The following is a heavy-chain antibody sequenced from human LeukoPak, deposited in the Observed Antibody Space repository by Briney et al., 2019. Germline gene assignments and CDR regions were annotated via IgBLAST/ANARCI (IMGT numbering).Heavy chain of an antibody. D-gene: IGHD3-22*01. CDR2: ISWNSGSI. J-gene: IGHJ4*02. CDR3: AKGSHYYDSSGSLD. CDR1: GFTFDDYA. Sequence: PGGSLRLSCAASGFTFDDYAMHWVRQAPGKGLEWVSGISWNSGSIGYADSVKGRFTISRDNAKNSLYLQMNSLRAEDMALYYCAKGSHYYDSSGSLDWGQGTLVTVSS. V-gene: IGHV3-9*03.